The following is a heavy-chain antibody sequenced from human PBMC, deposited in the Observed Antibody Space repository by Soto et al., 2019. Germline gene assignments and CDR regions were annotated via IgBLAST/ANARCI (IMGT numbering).Heavy chain of an antibody. Sequence: QLVESGGGVVPPGASLRLSCAASGFTFSTFGMHWVRQTPGKELEWVAVISYDGNNKIYADSVKGRFTISRDNFKNTVDLVMNSLKVDDTAVYYCAKDLQAYGDYDYYCYGLDVWGQGATVSVSS. CDR3: AKDLQAYGDYDYYCYGLDV. V-gene: IGHV3-30*18. CDR2: ISYDGNNK. CDR1: GFTFSTFG. D-gene: IGHD4-17*01. J-gene: IGHJ6*02.